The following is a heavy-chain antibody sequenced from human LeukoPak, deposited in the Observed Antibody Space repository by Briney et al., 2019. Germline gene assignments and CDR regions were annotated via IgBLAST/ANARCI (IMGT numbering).Heavy chain of an antibody. CDR1: GGSISSGNYY. D-gene: IGHD6-13*01. J-gene: IGHJ6*03. Sequence: SETLSLTCAVSGGSISSGNYYWSWIRQPAGKGLEWIGRIGSGSTNYNPSLKSRVTISVDTSKNQFSLKLSSVTAADTAVYYCAREAPHSSTWLEYYYYYMDVWGKGTTVTVSS. CDR2: IGSGST. V-gene: IGHV4-61*02. CDR3: AREAPHSSTWLEYYYYYMDV.